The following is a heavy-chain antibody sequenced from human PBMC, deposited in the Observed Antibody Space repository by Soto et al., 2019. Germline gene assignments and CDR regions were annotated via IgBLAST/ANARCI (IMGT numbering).Heavy chain of an antibody. J-gene: IGHJ4*02. CDR2: IRGSQDNT. CDR3: AKDWTHFDY. Sequence: EVQLLESGGNLVQPGGSLRLSCAASGFIFSNYAMRWVRQAPGKGLEWVALIRGSQDNTYYADSVRGRFTISRDDAKSTLSLQMNSLTAEDTDVYYCAKDWTHFDYWGQGTLVTVSS. V-gene: IGHV3-23*01. CDR1: GFIFSNYA. D-gene: IGHD3-3*01.